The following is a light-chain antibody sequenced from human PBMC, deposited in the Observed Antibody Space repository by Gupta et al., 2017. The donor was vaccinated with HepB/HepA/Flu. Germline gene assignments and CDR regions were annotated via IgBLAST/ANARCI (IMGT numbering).Light chain of an antibody. CDR2: RNN. J-gene: IGLJ1*01. CDR3: ATWDDSLSGYV. CDR1: SSNIGSNY. V-gene: IGLV1-47*01. Sequence: QSVLTQPPSASGTPGQRVTISCSGSSSNIGSNYVYWYQQFPGTAPKLLFYRNNQRPSGVPDRFSGSKSGTSASLAISGLRSDDEADYYCATWDDSLSGYVFGNGTNVTVL.